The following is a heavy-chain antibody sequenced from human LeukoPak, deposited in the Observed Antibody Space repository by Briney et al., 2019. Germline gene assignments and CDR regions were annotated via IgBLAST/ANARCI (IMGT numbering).Heavy chain of an antibody. CDR2: INHSGRT. CDR1: GVSLTGYY. CDR3: TRNNWFDP. V-gene: IGHV4-34*01. J-gene: IGHJ5*02. Sequence: SETLSLTCGVYGVSLTGYYWSGIRQPPGKGLEWIGEINHSGRTNYNPSLKSRVTISLDTSKNQFSLKLSSVTAADTAVYYCTRNNWFDPWGQGTLVTVSS.